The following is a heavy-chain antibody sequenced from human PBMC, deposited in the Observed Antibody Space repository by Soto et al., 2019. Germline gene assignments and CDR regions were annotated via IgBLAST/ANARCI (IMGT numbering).Heavy chain of an antibody. V-gene: IGHV1-2*02. J-gene: IGHJ4*02. CDR3: ARGGGTYHSTGQKHDC. CDR2: INPNSGDT. D-gene: IGHD1-26*01. CDR1: GYTFTGYY. Sequence: ASVKVSCKASGYTFTGYYLHWVRQAPGQGLEWMGWINPNSGDTNYAQNFQGRVTMTRDTSISTAYVELSRLKSDDTAVYYCARGGGTYHSTGQKHDCWGQGTLVTVST.